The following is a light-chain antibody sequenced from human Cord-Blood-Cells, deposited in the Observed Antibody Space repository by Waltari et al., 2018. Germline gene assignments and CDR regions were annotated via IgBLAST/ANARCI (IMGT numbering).Light chain of an antibody. V-gene: IGLV6-57*01. CDR3: QSYDSSNRV. CDR2: GGN. Sequence: NFMLTQPHSVSESPGKTVTISCTHSSGSIASNYVQWYQQRPGSSPTTVCWGGNQMPSGVPDRFSGSIDSSSNSASLTISGLKTEDEADYYCQSYDSSNRVFGGGTKLTVL. J-gene: IGLJ3*02. CDR1: SGSIASNY.